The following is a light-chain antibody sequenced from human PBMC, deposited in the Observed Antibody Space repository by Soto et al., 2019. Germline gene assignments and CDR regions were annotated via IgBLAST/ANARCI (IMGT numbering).Light chain of an antibody. V-gene: IGLV2-14*01. CDR3: SSYTTSNTWV. CDR2: EVS. J-gene: IGLJ3*02. Sequence: QSALAQPASVSGSPGQSITISCTGTSSDVGAYKYVSWFQQHPGEAPKLMIYEVSNRPSGVSNRFSASKSDNTASLTISGXXXXXXXDYYCSSYTTSNTWVFGGGTQLTV. CDR1: SSDVGAYKY.